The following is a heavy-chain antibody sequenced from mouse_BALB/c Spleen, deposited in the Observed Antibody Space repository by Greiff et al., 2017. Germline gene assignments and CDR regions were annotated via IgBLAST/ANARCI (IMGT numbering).Heavy chain of an antibody. CDR1: GYTFTSYV. CDR2: INPYNDGT. V-gene: IGHV1-14*01. J-gene: IGHJ4*01. Sequence: EVKLMESGPELVKPGASVKMSCKASGYTFTSYVMHWVKQKPGQGLEWIGYINPYNDGTKYNEKFKGKATLTSDKSSSTAYMELSSLTSEDSAVYYCARWGSYYAMDYWGQGTSVTVSS. CDR3: ARWGSYYAMDY.